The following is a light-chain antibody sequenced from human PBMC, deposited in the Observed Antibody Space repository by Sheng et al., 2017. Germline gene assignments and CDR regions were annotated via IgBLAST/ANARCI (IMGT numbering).Light chain of an antibody. CDR3: QAWAGSTAV. CDR2: QDN. CDR1: NIGSKS. Sequence: SYELTQPPSVSVAPGKTARITCGGNNIGSKSVHWYQQKPGQAPVLVVYQDNKRPSGIPERFSGSSSGDTATLTISGTQAMDEADYYCQAWAGSTAVFGGGTKLSVL. V-gene: IGLV3-21*01. J-gene: IGLJ2*01.